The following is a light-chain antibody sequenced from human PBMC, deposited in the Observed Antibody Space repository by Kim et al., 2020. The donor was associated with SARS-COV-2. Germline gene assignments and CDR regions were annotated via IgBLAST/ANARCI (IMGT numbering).Light chain of an antibody. Sequence: PGKTARLSCGGNSIGSKSVPWYQQKSGQAPVLVISYDSDRPSGIPERFSGSSSGNTATLIISRVEAGDEADYYCQVWDSSSDHRVVFGGGTQLTVL. J-gene: IGLJ2*01. CDR3: QVWDSSSDHRVV. V-gene: IGLV3-21*04. CDR2: YDS. CDR1: SIGSKS.